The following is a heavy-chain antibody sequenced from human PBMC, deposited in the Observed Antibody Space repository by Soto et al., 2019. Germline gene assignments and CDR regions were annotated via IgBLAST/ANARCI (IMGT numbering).Heavy chain of an antibody. CDR2: IYYGGTT. CDR3: ARAWGYYFDY. V-gene: IGHV4-59*08. CDR1: GGSLSGYY. D-gene: IGHD3-16*01. J-gene: IGHJ4*02. Sequence: SETLSLTCTVSGGSLSGYYWSWIRQPPGKGLEWIGYIYYGGTTNYNPSVESRLTLSVDTSQNQFSLKLNSVTAADTAVYYCARAWGYYFDYWGQGTLVTVSS.